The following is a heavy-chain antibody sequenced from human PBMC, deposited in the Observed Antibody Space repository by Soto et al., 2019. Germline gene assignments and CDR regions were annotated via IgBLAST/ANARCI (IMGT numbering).Heavy chain of an antibody. CDR1: GFTFSCHA. D-gene: IGHD2-2*01. CDR2: IAACGDTT. CDR3: AKVRPLRDCTRTSCLGAFDI. Sequence: EVQLLESGGGLVQPGGSLRLSCAASGFTFSCHAMSWVPPAPGKGLEGGSAIAACGDTTYYADPVKGRFTISRDNSKSTMYLQMNSLRAEDTAVYYCAKVRPLRDCTRTSCLGAFDIWGQGTMVTVSS. V-gene: IGHV3-23*01. J-gene: IGHJ3*02.